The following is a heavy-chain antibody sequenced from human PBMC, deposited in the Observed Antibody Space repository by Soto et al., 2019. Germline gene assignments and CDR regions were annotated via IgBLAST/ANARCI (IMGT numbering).Heavy chain of an antibody. V-gene: IGHV3-53*01. D-gene: IGHD3-10*01. CDR3: VRPLSSGRNYGKDV. J-gene: IGHJ6*02. Sequence: PRGALRLSCAASGLTFGDNYMSWVREAPGMGLEWVSAIYYNGTTYYADSVKGRFTISRDTSKNTLSLQMDSLRVEDTAVYYCVRPLSSGRNYGKDVWGQGTTVTVSS. CDR2: IYYNGTT. CDR1: GLTFGDNY.